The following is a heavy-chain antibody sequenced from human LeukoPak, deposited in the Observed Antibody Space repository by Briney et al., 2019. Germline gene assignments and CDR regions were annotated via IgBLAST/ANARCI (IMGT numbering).Heavy chain of an antibody. CDR1: GYTFTGYY. J-gene: IGHJ5*02. CDR3: ARDGGLILRANWFDP. Sequence: ASVKVSCKASGYTFTGYYMHWVRQAPGQGLEWMGWINPNSGGTNYAQKFQGRVTMTRDTSISTAYMELSRLRSGDTAVYCCARDGGLILRANWFDPWGQGTLVSVSS. CDR2: INPNSGGT. D-gene: IGHD2-15*01. V-gene: IGHV1-2*02.